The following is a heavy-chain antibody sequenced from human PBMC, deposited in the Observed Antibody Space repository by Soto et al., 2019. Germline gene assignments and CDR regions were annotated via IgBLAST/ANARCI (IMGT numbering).Heavy chain of an antibody. Sequence: PSETLSLTCTVSGGSISSYYWSWIRQPPGKGLERIGYIYYSGSTNYNPSLKSRVTISVDTSKNQFSLKLSSVTAADTAVYYCARTVLDAFDIWGQGIMVTVSS. CDR2: IYYSGST. J-gene: IGHJ3*02. CDR3: ARTVLDAFDI. D-gene: IGHD4-4*01. V-gene: IGHV4-59*08. CDR1: GGSISSYY.